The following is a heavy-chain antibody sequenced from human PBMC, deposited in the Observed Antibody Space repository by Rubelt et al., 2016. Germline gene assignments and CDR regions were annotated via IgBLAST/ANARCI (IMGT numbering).Heavy chain of an antibody. Sequence: QVQLVQSGAEVKKPGASVKVSCKASGYTFTSSYMHWVRQAPGQGLEWMGIIKPSGGSSSYAKKFQGRVTMTRDTSTSTVYMELSSLRSEDTAVYYWARDPGPRGNDYWGQGTLVTVSS. CDR3: ARDPGPRGNDY. D-gene: IGHD3-10*01. J-gene: IGHJ4*02. CDR2: IKPSGGSS. V-gene: IGHV1-46*03. CDR1: GYTFTSSY.